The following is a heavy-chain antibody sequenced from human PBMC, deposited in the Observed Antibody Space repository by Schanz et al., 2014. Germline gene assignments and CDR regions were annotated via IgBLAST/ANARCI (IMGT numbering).Heavy chain of an antibody. V-gene: IGHV3-23*04. CDR3: ARQRSYFYAMDV. CDR2: ISGSGGSA. Sequence: EVQLVESGGGLVQPGGSLRLSCAASGFTFSSYAMSWVRQAPGKGLEWVSHISGSGGSAYYADSVKGRLTISRDNSKNTLYLQMNSLRAEDTAVYYCARQRSYFYAMDVWGQGTTVTVSS. CDR1: GFTFSSYA. J-gene: IGHJ6*02.